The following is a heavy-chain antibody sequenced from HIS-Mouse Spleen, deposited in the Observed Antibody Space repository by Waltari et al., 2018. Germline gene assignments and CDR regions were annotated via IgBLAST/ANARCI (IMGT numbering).Heavy chain of an antibody. CDR1: GFTFSSYW. CDR3: AREVVAAAGAFDY. J-gene: IGHJ4*02. Sequence: EVQLVESGGGLVQPGGSLRLSCAASGFTFSSYWMSWVRQAPGKGLEGVANIKQDGSEKYYVDSVKGRFTISRDNAKNSLYLQRNSLRAEDTAVYYCAREVVAAAGAFDYWGQGTLVTVSS. V-gene: IGHV3-7*01. D-gene: IGHD6-13*01. CDR2: IKQDGSEK.